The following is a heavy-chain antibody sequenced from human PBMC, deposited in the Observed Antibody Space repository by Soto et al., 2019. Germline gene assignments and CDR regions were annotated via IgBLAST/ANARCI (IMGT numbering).Heavy chain of an antibody. V-gene: IGHV1-24*01. CDR2: FDPEDGET. J-gene: IGHJ6*02. D-gene: IGHD3-3*01. CDR3: ATDRPGNFWSGIRHPLTYGMDV. Sequence: PGASVKVSCKVSGYTLTELSMHWVRQAPGKGLEWMGGFDPEDGETIYAQKFQGRVTMTEDTSTDTAYMELSSLRSEDTAVYYCATDRPGNFWSGIRHPLTYGMDVWGQGTTVTVS. CDR1: GYTLTELS.